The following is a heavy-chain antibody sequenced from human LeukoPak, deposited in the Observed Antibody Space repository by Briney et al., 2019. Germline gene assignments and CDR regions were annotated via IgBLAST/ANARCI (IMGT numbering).Heavy chain of an antibody. CDR1: GGSISSYY. Sequence: PSETLSLTCTVSGGSISSYYWYWIRQPARKGLEWIGRIYSSGSTDYNPSLKSRVTMSVDTSKNQFSLKLSSVTAADTAVYYCARASLPDFNTSEDQFDPWGQGTLVTVSS. D-gene: IGHD3-3*01. V-gene: IGHV4-4*07. CDR2: IYSSGST. J-gene: IGHJ5*02. CDR3: ARASLPDFNTSEDQFDP.